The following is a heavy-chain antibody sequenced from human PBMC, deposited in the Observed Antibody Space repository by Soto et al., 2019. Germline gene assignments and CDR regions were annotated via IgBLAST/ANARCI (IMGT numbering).Heavy chain of an antibody. D-gene: IGHD3-3*01. CDR2: ISSFSNYM. CDR3: ARESRFLEWLSLNWFDP. CDR1: GFTFNSYS. V-gene: IGHV3-21*01. Sequence: GGSLRLSCAVSGFTFNSYSMNWVRQAPGKGLEWVSSISSFSNYMYYTDSVKGRFTISRDNAKNSLYLQMNSLRDEDTAVYYCARESRFLEWLSLNWFDPWGQGTLVTVSS. J-gene: IGHJ5*02.